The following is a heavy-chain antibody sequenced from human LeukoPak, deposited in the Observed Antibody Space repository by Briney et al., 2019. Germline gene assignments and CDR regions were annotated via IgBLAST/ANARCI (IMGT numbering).Heavy chain of an antibody. V-gene: IGHV3-23*01. CDR3: AKSRHDAFDI. CDR2: ISGSGGST. J-gene: IGHJ3*02. Sequence: GGSLRLSCAASGFTFSSYSMNWVRQAPGKGLEWVSTISGSGGSTYYADSVKGRFTISRDNSKNTLYLQMNSLRAEDTAVYYCAKSRHDAFDIWGQGTMVTVSS. CDR1: GFTFSSYS.